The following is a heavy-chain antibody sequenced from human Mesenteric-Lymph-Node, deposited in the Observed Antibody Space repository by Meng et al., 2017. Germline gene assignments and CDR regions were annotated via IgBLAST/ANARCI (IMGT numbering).Heavy chain of an antibody. CDR2: INHSGST. D-gene: IGHD6-19*01. V-gene: IGHV4-34*01. Sequence: QVQLQQWGAGLFKPSETLSLTCAVYGGSFSGYYWSWIRQPPGKGLEWIGEINHSGSTNYNPSLKSRVTISVDTSKNQFSLNLSSVTAADTAVYYCARVGQWLPIDYWGQGTLVTVSS. J-gene: IGHJ4*02. CDR1: GGSFSGYY. CDR3: ARVGQWLPIDY.